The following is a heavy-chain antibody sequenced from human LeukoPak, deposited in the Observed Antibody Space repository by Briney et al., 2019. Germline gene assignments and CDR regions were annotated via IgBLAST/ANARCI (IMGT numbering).Heavy chain of an antibody. CDR2: IYADGSS. D-gene: IGHD3-22*01. J-gene: IGHJ4*02. CDR1: GGSVSSDNSY. V-gene: IGHV4-61*02. CDR3: ARGYYYHR. Sequence: SETLSLTCTVSGGSVSSDNSYWNWVRQPAGKGLEWIGRIYADGSSTYNPSLKSRVTISVDSSKNQFSLRLSSMTAADTAVYYCARGYYYHRWGQGTLVTVSS.